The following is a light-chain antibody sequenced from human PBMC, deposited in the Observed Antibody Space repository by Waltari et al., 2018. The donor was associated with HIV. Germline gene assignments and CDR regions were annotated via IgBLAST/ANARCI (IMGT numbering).Light chain of an antibody. Sequence: QSALTQPRSVSGSPGQSVPISCTGTSSAVGGYNYVSWYQQHPGKAPKLMIYDVTKRPSGVPDRFSGSKSGNTASLTISGLQAEDEADYYCCSYAGSYTFGFGGGTKLTVL. CDR1: SSAVGGYNY. V-gene: IGLV2-11*01. CDR2: DVT. CDR3: CSYAGSYTFG. J-gene: IGLJ3*02.